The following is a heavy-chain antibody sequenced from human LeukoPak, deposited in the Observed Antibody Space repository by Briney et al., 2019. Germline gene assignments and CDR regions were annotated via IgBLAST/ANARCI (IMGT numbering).Heavy chain of an antibody. Sequence: PGGSLRLSCAAAGFTFSSSTMNWVRQAPGKGLEWVAFIRYDGSNKYYADSVKGRFTISRDNSKNTLYLQMNSLRAEDTAVYYCAKDVPRYCSGGSCSTIDYWGQGTLVTVSS. J-gene: IGHJ4*02. CDR1: GFTFSSST. D-gene: IGHD2-15*01. CDR3: AKDVPRYCSGGSCSTIDY. V-gene: IGHV3-30*02. CDR2: IRYDGSNK.